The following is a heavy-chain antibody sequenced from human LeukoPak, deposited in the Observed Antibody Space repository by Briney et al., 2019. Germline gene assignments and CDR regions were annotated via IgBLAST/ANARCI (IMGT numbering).Heavy chain of an antibody. J-gene: IGHJ3*02. CDR1: GGSIGGHTFY. V-gene: IGHV4-39*01. D-gene: IGHD6-19*01. CDR3: ARLTALAGHRGAFDI. CDR2: IYYNGNT. Sequence: SDTLSLTCNVSGGSIGGHTFYWDWIRQPPGKGLEWIATIYYNGNTFYNPSLKSRVAISIDMSKSQYFLHLTSVSAADTAVYYCARLTALAGHRGAFDIWGPGTLVTVSS.